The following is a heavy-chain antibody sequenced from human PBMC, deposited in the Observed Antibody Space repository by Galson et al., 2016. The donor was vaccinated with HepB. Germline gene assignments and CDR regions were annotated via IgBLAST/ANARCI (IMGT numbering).Heavy chain of an antibody. D-gene: IGHD5-18*01. J-gene: IGHJ6*02. Sequence: SLRLSCAASGFTFSSYWMNWVRQAPGKGLEWVANIKPDGSEKNYVDPVKGRFTISRDNPKKSLYLQMNILRAEDTAVYYCARGLDATMGGGWHYGMDVWGQGTTVTVSS. CDR3: ARGLDATMGGGWHYGMDV. V-gene: IGHV3-7*01. CDR1: GFTFSSYW. CDR2: IKPDGSEK.